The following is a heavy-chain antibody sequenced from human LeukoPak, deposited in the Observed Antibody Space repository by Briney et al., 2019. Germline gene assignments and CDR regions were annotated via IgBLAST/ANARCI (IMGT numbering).Heavy chain of an antibody. CDR2: ISAYNGNT. Sequence: GASVKVSCKASGYTFTSCGINWVRQAPGQGLEWMGWISAYNGNTNYAQKLQDRVTMTTDTSTSTAYMELRSLRSDDTAIYYCARMMSIPVAGHRPLFDYWGQGTLVTVSS. D-gene: IGHD6-19*01. CDR1: GYTFTSCG. V-gene: IGHV1-18*01. CDR3: ARMMSIPVAGHRPLFDY. J-gene: IGHJ4*02.